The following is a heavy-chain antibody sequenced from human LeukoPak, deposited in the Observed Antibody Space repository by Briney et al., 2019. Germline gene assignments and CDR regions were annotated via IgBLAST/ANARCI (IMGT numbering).Heavy chain of an antibody. CDR1: GGSFSGYY. D-gene: IGHD3-10*01. J-gene: IGHJ4*02. V-gene: IGHV4-34*01. CDR3: AGGVWVTMDY. CDR2: INHSGST. Sequence: SETLSLTCAVYGGSFSGYYWSWIRQPPGKGLEWIGEINHSGSTNYNPSLKSRVTISVDTSKNQFSLKLSSVTAADTAVYYCAGGVWVTMDYWGQGTLVTVSS.